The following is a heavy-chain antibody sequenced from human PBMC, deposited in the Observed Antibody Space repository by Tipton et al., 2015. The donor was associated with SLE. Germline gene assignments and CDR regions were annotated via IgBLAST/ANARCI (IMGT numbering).Heavy chain of an antibody. J-gene: IGHJ3*02. CDR2: IKQDGSEK. CDR3: ARLPVLQFPISI. Sequence: SLRLSCVASGFTFNNFWMNWVRQPPGKGLEWVANIKQDGSEKNSVDSVKGRFTISRDNAKNSLYLHMNNLRVEDTAVYYCARLPVLQFPISIWGQGTMVTVSS. V-gene: IGHV3-7*01. D-gene: IGHD3-3*01. CDR1: GFTFNNFW.